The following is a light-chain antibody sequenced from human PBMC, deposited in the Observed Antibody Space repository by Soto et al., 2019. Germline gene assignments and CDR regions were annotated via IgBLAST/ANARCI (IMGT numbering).Light chain of an antibody. J-gene: IGKJ1*01. CDR3: QHYSGDRAT. Sequence: TQSPSTLSASVGDRVTISCRASQSINKWLAWYLHKPGKASNLLIYEVSTLHSGVPSRFSGSGSGTEFTLTISSLRPDDFATYYCQHYSGDRATFGQGTKVDIK. CDR2: EVS. V-gene: IGKV1-5*03. CDR1: QSINKW.